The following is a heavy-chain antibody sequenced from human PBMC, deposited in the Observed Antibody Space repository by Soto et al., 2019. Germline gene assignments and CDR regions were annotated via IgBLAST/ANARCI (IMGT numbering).Heavy chain of an antibody. Sequence: QVQLVESGGGLVQPGGSLRLSCTASGFTFSDYYMTWIRQAPGKGLESVSYISSSGTRMYYADSVKGRFTISRDNAKNSLYLQLNSLRAEDTAVYYCATEYYDVLTDYYRYDYIDVWGKGITVTVSS. CDR2: ISSSGTRM. CDR1: GFTFSDYY. V-gene: IGHV3-11*01. CDR3: ATEYYDVLTDYYRYDYIDV. D-gene: IGHD3-9*01. J-gene: IGHJ6*03.